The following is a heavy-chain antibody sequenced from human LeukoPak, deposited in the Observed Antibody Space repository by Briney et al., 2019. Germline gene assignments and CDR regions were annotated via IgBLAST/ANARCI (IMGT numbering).Heavy chain of an antibody. CDR3: VITTYYYDSSGHHANWFDP. CDR2: INPSGGST. D-gene: IGHD3-22*01. J-gene: IGHJ5*02. Sequence: ASVKVSCKASGYTFTSYYMHWVRQAPGQGLEWMGIINPSGGSTSYARKFQGRVTMTRDTSTSTVYMELSSLRSEDTAVYYCVITTYYYDSSGHHANWFDPWGQGTLVTVSS. CDR1: GYTFTSYY. V-gene: IGHV1-46*01.